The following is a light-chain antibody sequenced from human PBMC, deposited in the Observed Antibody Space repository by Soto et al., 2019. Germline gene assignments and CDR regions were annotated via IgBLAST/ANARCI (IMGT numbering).Light chain of an antibody. CDR1: QSISSY. J-gene: IGKJ5*01. V-gene: IGKV1-39*01. CDR3: QQTYSTPIT. CDR2: AAS. Sequence: DIQMTQSPSSLSASVGDRVTITCRASQSISSYLNWYQQKPGKAPKLLIYAASSLQSGVPSRFSGSGSGTDFTLTISSLLPEDSATYYCQQTYSTPITFGQGTPLEIK.